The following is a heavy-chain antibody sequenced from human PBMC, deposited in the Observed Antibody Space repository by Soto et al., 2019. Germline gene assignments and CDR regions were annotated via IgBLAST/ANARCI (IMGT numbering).Heavy chain of an antibody. Sequence: GGSLRLSCAASGFTFSSYGMHWVRQAPGKGLEWVAVISYDGSNKYYADSVKGRFTISRDNSKNTLYLQMNSLRAEDTAVYYCAKRNGYGGSWYPHGMDVWGPGTTVTVSS. J-gene: IGHJ6*02. V-gene: IGHV3-30*18. D-gene: IGHD6-13*01. CDR2: ISYDGSNK. CDR1: GFTFSSYG. CDR3: AKRNGYGGSWYPHGMDV.